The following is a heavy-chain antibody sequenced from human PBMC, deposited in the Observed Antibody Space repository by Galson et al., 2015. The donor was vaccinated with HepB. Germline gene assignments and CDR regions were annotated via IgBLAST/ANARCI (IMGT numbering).Heavy chain of an antibody. J-gene: IGHJ4*02. D-gene: IGHD4-17*01. V-gene: IGHV4-31*01. CDR3: ARTLDHDYGDYLFDY. CDR1: GGSISSGDYY. Sequence: TLSLTCTVSGGSISSGDYYWSWIRQHPGKGLEWIGYIYYSGSTYYNPSLKSQVTISVDTSKNQFSLKLSSVTVADTAVYYCARTLDHDYGDYLFDYWGQGTLVTVSS. CDR2: IYYSGST.